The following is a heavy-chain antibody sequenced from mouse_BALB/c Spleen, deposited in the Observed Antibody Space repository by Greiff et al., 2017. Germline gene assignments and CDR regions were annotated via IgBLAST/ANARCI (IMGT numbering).Heavy chain of an antibody. V-gene: IGHV1-63*02. CDR3: ANYCNYDYAMDY. Sequence: QVQLQQSGAELVRPGTSVKISCKASGYTFTNYWLGWVKQRPGHGLEWIGDIYPGGGYTNYNEKFKGKATLTADTSSSTAYMQLSSLTSEDSAVYFCANYCNYDYAMDYWGQGTSVTVSS. J-gene: IGHJ4*01. D-gene: IGHD2-1*01. CDR2: IYPGGGYT. CDR1: GYTFTNYW.